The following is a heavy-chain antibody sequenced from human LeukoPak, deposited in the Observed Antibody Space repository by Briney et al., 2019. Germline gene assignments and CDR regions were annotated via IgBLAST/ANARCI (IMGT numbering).Heavy chain of an antibody. CDR1: GGSFSGYY. Sequence: KASETLSLTCAVYGGSFSGYYWSWIRQPPGKGLEWIGEINHSGSTNYNPSHKSRVPISVDTSKNQFFLKLSSVTAADTAVYYCARAGRYYYDSSGYYVDYWGQGTLVTVSS. J-gene: IGHJ4*02. CDR2: INHSGST. V-gene: IGHV4-34*01. CDR3: ARAGRYYYDSSGYYVDY. D-gene: IGHD3-22*01.